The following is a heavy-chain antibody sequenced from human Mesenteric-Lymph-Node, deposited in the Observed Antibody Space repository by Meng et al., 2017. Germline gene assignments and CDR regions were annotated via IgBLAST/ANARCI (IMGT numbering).Heavy chain of an antibody. D-gene: IGHD2-15*01. J-gene: IGHJ4*02. CDR1: GFTFSSYD. CDR3: ASVTPHSPTYTGR. CDR2: IGTAGDT. V-gene: IGHV3-13*01. Sequence: GESLKISCAASGFTFSSYDMHWVRQATGKGLEWVSAIGTAGDTYYPGSVKGRFTISRENAKNSLYLQMNSLRAEDTAVYYCASVTPHSPTYTGRWGQGTLVTVSS.